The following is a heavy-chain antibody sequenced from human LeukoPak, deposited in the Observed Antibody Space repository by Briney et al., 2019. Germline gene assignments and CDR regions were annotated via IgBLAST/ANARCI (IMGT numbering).Heavy chain of an antibody. Sequence: GESLKISCKGFGYSFSSYWIGWVRQMPGKGLEWMGVIYPGDSDTRYSPSFQGQVTISADKSISTAYLQWSSLRASDTAVYYCARSLWFGESSDGMDVWGQGTTVTVSS. CDR1: GYSFSSYW. CDR2: IYPGDSDT. J-gene: IGHJ6*02. V-gene: IGHV5-51*01. CDR3: ARSLWFGESSDGMDV. D-gene: IGHD3-10*01.